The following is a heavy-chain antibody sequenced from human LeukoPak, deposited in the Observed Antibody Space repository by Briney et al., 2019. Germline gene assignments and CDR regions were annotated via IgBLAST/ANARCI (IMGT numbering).Heavy chain of an antibody. CDR1: GGSISSSNW. CDR3: ARAPISIVAAGTFFDY. D-gene: IGHD6-13*01. V-gene: IGHV4-4*02. Sequence: SGTLSLTCAVSGGSISSSNWWTWVRQPPGKGLEWIGQIYYSGSTDYSPSLKSRVTISVDKSKNQFSLRLTSVTAADMAVYYCARAPISIVAAGTFFDYWGQGFLVTVSS. J-gene: IGHJ4*02. CDR2: IYYSGST.